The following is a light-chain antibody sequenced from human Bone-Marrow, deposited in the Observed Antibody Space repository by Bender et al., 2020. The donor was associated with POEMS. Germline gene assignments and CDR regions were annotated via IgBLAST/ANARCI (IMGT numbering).Light chain of an antibody. CDR1: ELPRKY. CDR3: QVWDSSALV. Sequence: SYELTQAPAVSVSPGQPARITCSGDELPRKYAYWYQQKSGQAPVLVIYEDNKRPSGIPERFSGASSGTMATLTISRVEAGDEADYYCQVWDSSALVFGGGTKLTVL. V-gene: IGLV3-10*01. J-gene: IGLJ2*01. CDR2: EDN.